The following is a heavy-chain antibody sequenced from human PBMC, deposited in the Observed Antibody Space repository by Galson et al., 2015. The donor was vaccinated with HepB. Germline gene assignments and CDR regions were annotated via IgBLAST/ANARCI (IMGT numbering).Heavy chain of an antibody. J-gene: IGHJ6*02. V-gene: IGHV3-48*04. D-gene: IGHD1-26*01. CDR3: ARRWERPHKYYYSMDV. Sequence: SLRLSCAASEFTFRYYGMNWVRQAPGKGLEWISYISSSSSTIYYADSVKGRFTISRDTAKNSLYLQMNSLRAGDTAVYYCARRWERPHKYYYSMDVWGQGTTVTVSS. CDR2: ISSSSSTI. CDR1: EFTFRYYG.